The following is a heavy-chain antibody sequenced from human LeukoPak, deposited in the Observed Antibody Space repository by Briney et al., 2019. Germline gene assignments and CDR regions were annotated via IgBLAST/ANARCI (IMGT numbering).Heavy chain of an antibody. CDR1: GFTFSSYA. D-gene: IGHD3-10*01. Sequence: GGSLRLSCAASGFTFSSYAMSWVRQAPGKGLEWVSAISGSGGSTYYADSVKGRFTISRDNSKNTLYLQMNSLRAEDTAVYYCAKDQIARGSGSYCDSWGQGTLVTVSS. CDR3: AKDQIARGSGSYCDS. V-gene: IGHV3-23*01. CDR2: ISGSGGST. J-gene: IGHJ5*01.